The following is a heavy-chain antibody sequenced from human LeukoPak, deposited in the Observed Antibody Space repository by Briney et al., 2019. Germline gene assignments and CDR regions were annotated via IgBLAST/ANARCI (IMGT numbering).Heavy chain of an antibody. CDR1: GFTFSSYG. CDR2: ISYDGSNK. CDR3: ARDLLPYGMDV. D-gene: IGHD3-22*01. Sequence: GGSLRLSCAASGFTFSSYGMHWVRQAPGKGLEWVAVISYDGSNKYYADSVKGRFTISRDNSKNTLYLQMNSLRAEDTAVYYCARDLLPYGMDVWGQGTTVTVSS. V-gene: IGHV3-30*03. J-gene: IGHJ6*02.